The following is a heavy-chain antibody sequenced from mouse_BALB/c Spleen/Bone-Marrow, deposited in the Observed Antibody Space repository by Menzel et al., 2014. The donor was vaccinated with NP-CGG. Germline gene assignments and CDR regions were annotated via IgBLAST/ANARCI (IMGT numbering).Heavy chain of an antibody. V-gene: IGHV1S34*01. J-gene: IGHJ2*01. CDR2: ISCYNGAS. Sequence: VKTGALEKISCKAFGYSFTCYYMHRIKQSHGKSLEGIGYISCYNGASGYNQKFKGKATFTVDTSSTIAYMQFNSLTSEDSAVYYCARRRDGTNYFDYWGQGTTLTVSS. D-gene: IGHD2-1*01. CDR1: GYSFTCYY. CDR3: ARRRDGTNYFDY.